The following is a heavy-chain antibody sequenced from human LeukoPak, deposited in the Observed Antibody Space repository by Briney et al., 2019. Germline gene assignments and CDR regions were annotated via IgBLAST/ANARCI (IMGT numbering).Heavy chain of an antibody. CDR1: GGSFSGYY. V-gene: IGHV4-34*01. CDR2: INHSGST. J-gene: IGHJ6*03. CDR3: ARALYGDYPYYYYYYYMNV. D-gene: IGHD4-17*01. Sequence: SETLSLTCAVYGGSFSGYYWSWIRQPPGKGLEWIGEINHSGSTNYNPSLKSRVTISVDTSKNQFSLKLSSVTAADTAVYYCARALYGDYPYYYYYYYMNVWGKGTTVTVSS.